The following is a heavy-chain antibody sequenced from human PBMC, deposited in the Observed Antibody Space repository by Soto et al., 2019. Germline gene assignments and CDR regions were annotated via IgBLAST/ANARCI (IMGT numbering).Heavy chain of an antibody. J-gene: IGHJ5*02. Sequence: GGSLRLSCAASGFTFSSYAMSWVRQAPGKGLEWVSAISGSGGSTYYADSVKGRFTISRDNSKNTLYLQMNSLRAEDTAVYYCAKGGYDYVWGSYRSNWFDPWGQGTLVTAPQ. CDR1: GFTFSSYA. CDR2: ISGSGGST. CDR3: AKGGYDYVWGSYRSNWFDP. D-gene: IGHD3-16*02. V-gene: IGHV3-23*01.